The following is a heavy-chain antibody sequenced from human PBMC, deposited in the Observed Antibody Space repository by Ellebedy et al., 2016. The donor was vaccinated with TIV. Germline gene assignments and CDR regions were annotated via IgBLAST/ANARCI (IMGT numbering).Heavy chain of an antibody. Sequence: SVKVSXXASGGTFSTSALSWVRQAPGQGLEWMGGIVPFFGTTDYAENFQGRVTITADGSTNTAYMELTSLRPEDTAMYYCAFYASGTTPQEGYYSYMDVWGRGTTVTVSS. CDR3: AFYASGTTPQEGYYSYMDV. J-gene: IGHJ6*03. V-gene: IGHV1-69*13. D-gene: IGHD3-10*01. CDR1: GGTFSTSA. CDR2: IVPFFGTT.